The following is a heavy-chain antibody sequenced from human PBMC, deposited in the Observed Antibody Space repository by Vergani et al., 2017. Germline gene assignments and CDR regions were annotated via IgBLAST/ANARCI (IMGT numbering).Heavy chain of an antibody. Sequence: QVQLVQSGAEVKKPGSSVKVSCKASGGTFSSYAISWVRQAPGQGLEWMGRIITIFGTANYVQKFQGRVTITEDESTSTAYMELSSLRAEDTAVYYCARGDCSGGSCYPGDYWGQGTLVTVSS. CDR1: GGTFSSYA. V-gene: IGHV1-69*13. CDR3: ARGDCSGGSCYPGDY. CDR2: IITIFGTA. J-gene: IGHJ4*02. D-gene: IGHD2-15*01.